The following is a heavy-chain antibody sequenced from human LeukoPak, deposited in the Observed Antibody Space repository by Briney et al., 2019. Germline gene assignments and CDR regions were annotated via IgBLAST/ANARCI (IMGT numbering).Heavy chain of an antibody. Sequence: PGGSLRLSCAAPGFTFRSYDMNWVRQAPGKGLECISYIGSRGSATYYADSVKGRFTISRDNTKDSLFLQMNSLGAEDTAVYYCVRLGSHYDLSNGHLTGPPGYWGQGTRVTVSS. CDR2: IGSRGSAT. CDR1: GFTFRSYD. J-gene: IGHJ4*02. CDR3: VRLGSHYDLSNGHLTGPPGY. V-gene: IGHV3-48*03. D-gene: IGHD3-3*01.